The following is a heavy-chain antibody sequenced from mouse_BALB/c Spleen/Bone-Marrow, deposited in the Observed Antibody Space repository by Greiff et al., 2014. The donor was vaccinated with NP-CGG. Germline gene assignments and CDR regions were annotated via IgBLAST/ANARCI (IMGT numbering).Heavy chain of an antibody. CDR1: DFNIEDAY. J-gene: IGHJ3*01. CDR2: IDPANVNT. CDR3: AVYYYGRSSFAY. V-gene: IGHV14-3*02. Sequence: DVKLQESGAELVKPGASVKLSCTASDFNIEDAYMHWVKQRPEQGLEWIGRIDPANVNTKYDTKFQGKATITADTSSNTAYLLLSSLTSEDTAVYYCAVYYYGRSSFAYWGQGTLVTVSA. D-gene: IGHD1-1*01.